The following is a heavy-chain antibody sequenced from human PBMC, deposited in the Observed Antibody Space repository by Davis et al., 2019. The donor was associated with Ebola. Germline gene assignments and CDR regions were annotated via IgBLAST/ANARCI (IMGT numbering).Heavy chain of an antibody. CDR1: GGSISSSNW. J-gene: IGHJ5*02. CDR2: IYPSGST. V-gene: IGHV4-4*02. D-gene: IGHD3-3*01. Sequence: SETLSLTCTVSGGSISSSNWWSWVRQPPGKGLEWIGEIYPSGSTNYNPSLKSRVTISVDTSKNQFSLKLSSVSAADTAVYYCAKSGSEGGVTIFASWFDPWGQGTLVTVSS. CDR3: AKSGSEGGVTIFASWFDP.